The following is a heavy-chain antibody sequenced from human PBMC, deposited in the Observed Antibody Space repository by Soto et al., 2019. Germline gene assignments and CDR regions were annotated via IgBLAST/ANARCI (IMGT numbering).Heavy chain of an antibody. J-gene: IGHJ4*02. CDR1: GGSISNYY. CDR3: TRRYSTRFDY. Sequence: QVQLQESGPGLVKPSETLSLTCTVSGGSISNYYCSWIRHPPWKGLVWIVNIYYSGGTNYPPSLRRRITTEVAPSKNLSPLLTTSVTAAAAAVYFCTRRYSTRFDYWGQGTLVTVSS. V-gene: IGHV4-59*08. D-gene: IGHD6-13*01. CDR2: IYYSGGT.